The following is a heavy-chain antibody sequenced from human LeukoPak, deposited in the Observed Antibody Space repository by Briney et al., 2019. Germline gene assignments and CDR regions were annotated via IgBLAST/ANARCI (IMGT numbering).Heavy chain of an antibody. Sequence: SETLSLTCTVSGGSLSSYYWRWIRQPPGKGLEWIGYIYYSGSTNYNPSLKSRVTISVDTSKNQFSLKLSSVTAADTAVNYCAGSAYGGMDWGQGTLVTVSS. CDR3: AGSAYGGMD. CDR2: IYYSGST. CDR1: GGSLSSYY. V-gene: IGHV4-59*01. J-gene: IGHJ4*02. D-gene: IGHD5-12*01.